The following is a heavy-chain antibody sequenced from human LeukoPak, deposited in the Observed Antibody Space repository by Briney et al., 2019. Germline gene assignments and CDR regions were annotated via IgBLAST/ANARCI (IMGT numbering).Heavy chain of an antibody. Sequence: PGGSLRLSCAASGFTFSSYGMHWVRQAPGKGLEWVAFIRYDGSNKYYADSVKGRFTISRDNSKNTLYLQMNSLRAEDTAVYYCAKGKGNCGGDCRAKGYYYYYMDVWGKGTTVTVSS. V-gene: IGHV3-30*02. CDR1: GFTFSSYG. CDR2: IRYDGSNK. J-gene: IGHJ6*03. CDR3: AKGKGNCGGDCRAKGYYYYYMDV. D-gene: IGHD2-21*01.